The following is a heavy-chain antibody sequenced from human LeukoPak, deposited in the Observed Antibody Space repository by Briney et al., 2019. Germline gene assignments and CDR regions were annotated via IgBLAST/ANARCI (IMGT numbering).Heavy chain of an antibody. CDR3: ARDSAGNDY. J-gene: IGHJ4*02. CDR1: GFTFSTYW. D-gene: IGHD6-13*01. V-gene: IGHV3-7*01. Sequence: GGSLRLSCEASGFTFSTYWMSWVRQAPGKGLEWVADIKQDGSEKYYVDSVKGRFTISRDNAKNSLYLQMNSLRAEDTAMYYCARDSAGNDYWGQGTLVTVSS. CDR2: IKQDGSEK.